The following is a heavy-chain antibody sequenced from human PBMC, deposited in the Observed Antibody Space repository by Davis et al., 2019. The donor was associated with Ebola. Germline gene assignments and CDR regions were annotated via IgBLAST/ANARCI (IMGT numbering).Heavy chain of an antibody. CDR1: GYTFTSYG. Sequence: AASVKVSCKASGYTFTSYGISWVRQAPGQGLEWMGWISAFSGNTNYAQKLQGRVTMTTDTSTSTAYMELRSLRSDDTVVYYCARRDYGDYGAFWGQETLVTVSS. D-gene: IGHD4-17*01. V-gene: IGHV1-18*01. CDR3: ARRDYGDYGAF. CDR2: ISAFSGNT. J-gene: IGHJ4*02.